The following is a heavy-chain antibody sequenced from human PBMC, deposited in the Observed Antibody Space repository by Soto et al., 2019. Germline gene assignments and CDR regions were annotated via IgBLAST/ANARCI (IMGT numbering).Heavy chain of an antibody. V-gene: IGHV5-51*01. CDR1: GYSFTIYW. J-gene: IGHJ4*02. CDR3: ARRNTAMDLFDY. Sequence: GESLKISWKGSGYSFTIYWIGWVRQMPGKGLEWMGVIYPGDSDTRYSPSFQGQVTISADKSISTAYLQWSSLKASDTAMYYCARRNTAMDLFDYWGQGTLGTVSS. CDR2: IYPGDSDT. D-gene: IGHD5-18*01.